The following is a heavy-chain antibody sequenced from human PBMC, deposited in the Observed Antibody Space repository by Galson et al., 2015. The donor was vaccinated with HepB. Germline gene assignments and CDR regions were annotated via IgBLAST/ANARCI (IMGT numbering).Heavy chain of an antibody. CDR1: GYTFTGYY. V-gene: IGHV1-2*04. CDR3: ARGGSSSSTTVDIVATIGY. J-gene: IGHJ4*02. CDR2: INPNRGGP. D-gene: IGHD5-12*01. Sequence: SVKVSCKASGYTFTGYYMHWVRQAPGQGLEWMGWINPNRGGPNYAQKFQGWVTMTRDTSISTAYMELSRLRSDDTAVYYCARGGSSSSTTVDIVATIGYWGQETLVTVSS.